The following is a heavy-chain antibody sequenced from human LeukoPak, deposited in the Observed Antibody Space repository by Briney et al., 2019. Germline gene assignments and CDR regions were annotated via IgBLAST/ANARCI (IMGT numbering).Heavy chain of an antibody. Sequence: GGSLRLSCAASGFTVSSNYMSWVRQAPGKGLEWVSVIYSGGSTYYADSVKGRFTISRDNSKNTLYLQMNSLRAEDTAVYYCAGMDYYDSSGHDYWGQGTLVTVSS. J-gene: IGHJ4*02. CDR2: IYSGGST. D-gene: IGHD3-22*01. V-gene: IGHV3-53*01. CDR3: AGMDYYDSSGHDY. CDR1: GFTVSSNY.